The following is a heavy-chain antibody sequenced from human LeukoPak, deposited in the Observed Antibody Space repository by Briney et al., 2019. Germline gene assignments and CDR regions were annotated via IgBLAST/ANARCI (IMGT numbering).Heavy chain of an antibody. D-gene: IGHD3-3*01. V-gene: IGHV4-34*01. J-gene: IGHJ3*02. CDR3: ARWSLLRFLEWLAFSAFDI. CDR1: GVSISDGYY. CDR2: INHSGST. Sequence: SETLSLTCDVSGVSISDGYYWSWIRQPPGKGLEWIGEINHSGSTNYNPSLKSRVTISVDTSKNQFSLKLSSVTAADTAVYYCARWSLLRFLEWLAFSAFDIWGQGTMVTVSS.